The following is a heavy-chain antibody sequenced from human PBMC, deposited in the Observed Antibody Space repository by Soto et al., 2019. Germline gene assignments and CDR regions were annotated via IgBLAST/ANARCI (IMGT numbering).Heavy chain of an antibody. Sequence: QVQLVQSGAEVKTPGASVKISCKASGYTFTSYDSNWVRQATGQGLEWLGWMSPTSGNTGYAQKFQGRITKTGNPPPSTAYLELSSRRSDDTAVYYCARDWVNGDELVAVDVWGQGTTVSGSS. CDR2: MSPTSGNT. CDR1: GYTFTSYD. CDR3: ARDWVNGDELVAVDV. D-gene: IGHD5-12*01. V-gene: IGHV1-8*01. J-gene: IGHJ6*02.